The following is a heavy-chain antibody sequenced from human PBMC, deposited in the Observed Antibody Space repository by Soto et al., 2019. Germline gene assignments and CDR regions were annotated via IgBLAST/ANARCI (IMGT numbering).Heavy chain of an antibody. CDR1: GGSISSSSYY. D-gene: IGHD4-17*01. J-gene: IGHJ6*02. CDR2: IYYSGST. Sequence: QLLESGPGLVKPSETLSLTCTVSGGSISSSSYYWGWIRQPPGKGLEWIGSIYYSGSTYYNPSLKSRVTISVDTSKNQFSLKLSSVTAADTAVYYCARQTPTVTTYLYYYYGMDVWGQGTTVTVSS. V-gene: IGHV4-39*01. CDR3: ARQTPTVTTYLYYYYGMDV.